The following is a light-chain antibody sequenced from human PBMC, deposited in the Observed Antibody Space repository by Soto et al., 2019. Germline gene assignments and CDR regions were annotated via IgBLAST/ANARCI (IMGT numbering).Light chain of an antibody. J-gene: IGLJ1*01. V-gene: IGLV2-11*01. CDR3: CSYAGRNKRV. CDR2: DVN. CDR1: SSDVGGYNY. Sequence: QSALTQPRSVSGSPGQSVTISCTGTSSDVGGYNYVSWYQQHPGKAPKLMIYDVNKRPSGVPDRFSGSKSGNTASLTVSGLQTEDEADYYCCSYAGRNKRVFGTGTKLTVL.